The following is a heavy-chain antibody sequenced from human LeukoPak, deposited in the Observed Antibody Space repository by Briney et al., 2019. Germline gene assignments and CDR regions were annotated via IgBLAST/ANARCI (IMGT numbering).Heavy chain of an antibody. V-gene: IGHV3-23*01. D-gene: IGHD3-22*01. CDR2: ISGSGGST. Sequence: PGGSLRLSCAASGFTFSSYAMSWVRQAPGKGLEWVSAISGSGGSTYYADSVKGRFTISRDNSKNTPYLQMNSLRAEDTAVYYCAKGGVTYYYDSSGQFDAFDIWGQGTMVTVSS. J-gene: IGHJ3*02. CDR1: GFTFSSYA. CDR3: AKGGVTYYYDSSGQFDAFDI.